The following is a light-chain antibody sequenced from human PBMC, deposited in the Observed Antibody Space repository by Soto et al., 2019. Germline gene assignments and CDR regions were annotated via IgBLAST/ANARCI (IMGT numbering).Light chain of an antibody. CDR1: QSVSSF. CDR2: DAS. V-gene: IGKV3-11*01. Sequence: EIVLTQSPATLSLSPGERATLSCRASQSVSSFLAWYQQKPGQAPRLLIYDASNRGTGIPARFSGSGFGTDFTLTISSLEPEDFAVYYCQQRRNWPLTFGGGTKVEIK. CDR3: QQRRNWPLT. J-gene: IGKJ4*01.